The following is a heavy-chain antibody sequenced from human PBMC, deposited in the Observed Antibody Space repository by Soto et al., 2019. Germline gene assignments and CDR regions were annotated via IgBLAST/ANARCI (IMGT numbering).Heavy chain of an antibody. D-gene: IGHD4-4*01. CDR1: GYTFTSYG. CDR2: ISAYNGNT. CDR3: ARDQATVTRSYYYGMDA. V-gene: IGHV1-18*01. Sequence: ASVKVCCKASGYTFTSYGISWVRQAPGQGLEWMGWISAYNGNTNYAQKLQGRVTMTTDTSTSTAYMELRSLRSDDTAVYYCARDQATVTRSYYYGMDAWGQGTTVTVSS. J-gene: IGHJ6*02.